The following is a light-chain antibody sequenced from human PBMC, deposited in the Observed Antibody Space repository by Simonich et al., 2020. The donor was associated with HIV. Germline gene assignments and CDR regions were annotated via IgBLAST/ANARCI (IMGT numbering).Light chain of an antibody. CDR3: QQYYTTPLT. Sequence: DIVMTQSPDSLAVSLVERATINCKSSQSVLYSSNNKNYLAWYKQKPGQPPKRLIYWASTRESGVPDRFSGSGSGTDFALTISSLQAEDVAVYYCQQYYTTPLTFGGGTKVEIK. V-gene: IGKV4-1*01. CDR1: QSVLYSSNNKNY. J-gene: IGKJ4*01. CDR2: WAS.